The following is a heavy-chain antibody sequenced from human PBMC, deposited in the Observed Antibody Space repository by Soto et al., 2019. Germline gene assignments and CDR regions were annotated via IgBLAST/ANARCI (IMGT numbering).Heavy chain of an antibody. Sequence: GSLRLSCTVSGCTVGDYAMSWSRQAPGKGLEWVGVIRSKAYGETTDYAASVKGRFTILRDDSKSIAYLQMNSLQSEDTGVYYCTRYTYTSRYSYYGMDVWGHGTTVTVSS. CDR2: IRSKAYGETT. V-gene: IGHV3-49*03. CDR3: TRYTYTSRYSYYGMDV. CDR1: GCTVGDYA. D-gene: IGHD2-2*01. J-gene: IGHJ6*02.